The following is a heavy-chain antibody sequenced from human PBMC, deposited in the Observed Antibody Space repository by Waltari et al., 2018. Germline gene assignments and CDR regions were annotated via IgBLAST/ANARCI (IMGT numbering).Heavy chain of an antibody. CDR2: ISRSSSYI. Sequence: EVQLVESGGGLVKPGGSLRLSCAASGFTFSRYSMNWVRQAPGKGLEWVSYISRSSSYIYYADSVKGRFTISRDNAKNSLYLQMNILRAEDTAVYYCARVGYSSGNDYWGQGTLVTVSS. CDR1: GFTFSRYS. D-gene: IGHD6-19*01. CDR3: ARVGYSSGNDY. V-gene: IGHV3-21*01. J-gene: IGHJ4*02.